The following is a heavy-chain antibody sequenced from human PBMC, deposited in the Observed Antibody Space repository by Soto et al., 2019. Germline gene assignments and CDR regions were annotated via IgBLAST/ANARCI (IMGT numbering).Heavy chain of an antibody. Sequence: SETLSLTCTVSGGSIISGGYYWSLIRQHPGKGLEWIGYIYYSGNTYYNPSLKSRVTISVDTSKNQFSLKLSSVTAADTAVYFCARVPGPWGQGTLVTVSS. CDR3: ARVPGP. CDR1: GGSIISGGYY. D-gene: IGHD2-2*01. J-gene: IGHJ5*02. V-gene: IGHV4-31*03. CDR2: IYYSGNT.